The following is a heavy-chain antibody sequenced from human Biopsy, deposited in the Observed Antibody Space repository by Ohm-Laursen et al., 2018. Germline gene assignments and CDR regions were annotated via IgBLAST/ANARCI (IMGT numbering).Heavy chain of an antibody. D-gene: IGHD5-12*01. V-gene: IGHV4-34*01. CDR1: GESSSGYF. CDR3: ARGSGYFKLDV. Sequence: TLSLTCAVNGESSSGYFWNWIRQPPGKGLEWIGEINQSGSTKYNPSLERRVTLSADSSNSQFSLRLTSVAAADTAIYYCARGSGYFKLDVWGQGTTVTVSS. J-gene: IGHJ6*02. CDR2: INQSGST.